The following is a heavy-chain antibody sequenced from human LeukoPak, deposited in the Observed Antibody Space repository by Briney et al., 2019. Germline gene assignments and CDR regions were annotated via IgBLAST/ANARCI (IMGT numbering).Heavy chain of an antibody. D-gene: IGHD2-8*02. CDR1: GDSVSSNSAT. V-gene: IGHV6-1*01. Sequence: SQTLSLTCAISGDSVSSNSATWTWIRQSPSRGLEWLGGTYFRSKWYNDSAESVKSRISINPDTSKNQFSLQLSSVTPEDTAVYYCARGLLVGHPYYCAMDVCGQGTLVTVSS. CDR3: ARGLLVGHPYYCAMDV. J-gene: IGHJ6*02. CDR2: TYFRSKWYN.